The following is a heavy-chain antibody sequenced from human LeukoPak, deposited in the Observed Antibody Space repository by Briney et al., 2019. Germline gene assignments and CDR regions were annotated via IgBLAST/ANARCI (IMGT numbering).Heavy chain of an antibody. V-gene: IGHV3-23*01. CDR3: ANTRAPYFDY. CDR2: ISNSGGST. CDR1: GFTFSNYA. D-gene: IGHD3-16*01. Sequence: GGSLRLSCAASGFTFSNYAISWVRQAPGKGLGWVSLISNSGGSTYCAESVKGRFTISRDNPKNTLYLQMNSLRAEDTAVYYCANTRAPYFDYRGQGTLVTVSS. J-gene: IGHJ4*02.